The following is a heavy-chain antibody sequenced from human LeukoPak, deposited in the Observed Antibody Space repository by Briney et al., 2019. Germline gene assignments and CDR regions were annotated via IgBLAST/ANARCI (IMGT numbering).Heavy chain of an antibody. Sequence: PGRSLRLSCAASGFTFDDFAVHWVRQAPGKGLEWVSGINWNSDTRAYADSVKGRFTISRDNAKNFVYLQMSSLRAEDTAFYYCAKDVDESVAGNNWFDPWGQGTLVTVSS. J-gene: IGHJ5*02. CDR1: GFTFDDFA. CDR2: INWNSDTR. CDR3: AKDVDESVAGNNWFDP. D-gene: IGHD6-19*01. V-gene: IGHV3-9*01.